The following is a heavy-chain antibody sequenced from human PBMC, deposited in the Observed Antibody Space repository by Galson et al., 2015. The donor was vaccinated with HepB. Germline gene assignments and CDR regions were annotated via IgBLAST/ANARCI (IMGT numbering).Heavy chain of an antibody. Sequence: QSGAEVKKPGESLKISCKGSGSSFTSYWIGWVRQMPGKGLEWMGIIYPGDSDTRYSPSFQGQVTISADKSISTAYLQWSSLKASDTAMYYCARRKLLGTGGWVYGMDVWGQGTTVTVSS. J-gene: IGHJ6*02. CDR2: IYPGDSDT. CDR1: GSSFTSYW. V-gene: IGHV5-51*03. D-gene: IGHD7-27*01. CDR3: ARRKLLGTGGWVYGMDV.